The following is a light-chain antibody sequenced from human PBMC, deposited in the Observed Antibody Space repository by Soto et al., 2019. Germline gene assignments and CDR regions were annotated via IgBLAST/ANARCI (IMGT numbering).Light chain of an antibody. V-gene: IGKV3-15*01. Sequence: EVVLTQSPGTLSLSPGERATLSCRASQSVSNNYLAWYQQKPGQAPRLLMYGASTRATGFPARFSGSGSGTEFTLTISSLQSEDFAVYYCQQSNNWPLTFGGGTKVDIK. CDR3: QQSNNWPLT. CDR2: GAS. J-gene: IGKJ4*01. CDR1: QSVSNN.